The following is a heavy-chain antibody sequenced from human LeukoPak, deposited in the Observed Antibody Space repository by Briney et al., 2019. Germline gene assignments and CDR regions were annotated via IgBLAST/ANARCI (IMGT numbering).Heavy chain of an antibody. V-gene: IGHV3-23*01. CDR3: AKSYSSGPDAFDI. J-gene: IGHJ3*02. D-gene: IGHD6-19*01. Sequence: GRSLRLSCAASGFTFSSYAMNWVRQAPGKGLEWVSGISGSGGSTYYADSVKGRFTIARDNSKNTLYLQINSLRAEDTAAYYCAKSYSSGPDAFDIWGQGTMVTVSS. CDR2: ISGSGGST. CDR1: GFTFSSYA.